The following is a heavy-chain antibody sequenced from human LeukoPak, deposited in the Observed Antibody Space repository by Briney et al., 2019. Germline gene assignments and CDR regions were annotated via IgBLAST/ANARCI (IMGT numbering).Heavy chain of an antibody. J-gene: IGHJ4*02. V-gene: IGHV6-1*01. CDR2: TYYRSKWYN. CDR1: GDSVSSKNGA. D-gene: IGHD6-19*01. CDR3: ARDFGTTGWHTFDY. Sequence: SQTLSLTCVVSGDSVSSKNGAWNWIRQSPSRGLEWLGRTYYRSKWYNDYAESMEGRMTISQDTSKNQYSLHLNSVTPDDTAVCYCARDFGTTGWHTFDYWGRGTLVTVSS.